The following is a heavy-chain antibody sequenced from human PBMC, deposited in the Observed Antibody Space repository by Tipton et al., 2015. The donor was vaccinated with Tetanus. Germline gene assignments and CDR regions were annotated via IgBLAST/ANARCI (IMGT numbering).Heavy chain of an antibody. CDR3: ARAHCTDGVCNFDF. CDR2: IYPGDSDT. J-gene: IGHJ4*02. CDR1: GYIFNNYW. D-gene: IGHD2-8*01. Sequence: QLVQSGGEVKKPGESLKISCKGSGYIFNNYWIGWVRQKPGQGLEWMGIIYPGDSDTRYSPSFQGQVTIPVDKSINTAYLQWSSLKASDPSMFYCARAHCTDGVCNFDFWGQGALVTVAS. V-gene: IGHV5-51*01.